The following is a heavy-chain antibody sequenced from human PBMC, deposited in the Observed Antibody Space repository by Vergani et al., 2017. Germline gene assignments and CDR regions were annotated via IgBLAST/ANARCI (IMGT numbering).Heavy chain of an antibody. Sequence: EVQLVESGGGLVKPGGSLRLSCAASGFTFSIYSMNWVRQAPGKGLEWVSSISSSSSYIYYADSVKGRFTISRDNAKNSLYLQMNSLRAEDTAVYYCARAVPAALGGAFDIWGQGTMVTVSS. J-gene: IGHJ3*02. CDR3: ARAVPAALGGAFDI. CDR1: GFTFSIYS. D-gene: IGHD2-2*01. CDR2: ISSSSSYI. V-gene: IGHV3-21*01.